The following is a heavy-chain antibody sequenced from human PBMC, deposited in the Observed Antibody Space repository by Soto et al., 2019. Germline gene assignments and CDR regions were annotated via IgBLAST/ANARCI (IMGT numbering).Heavy chain of an antibody. CDR2: IHHSGST. D-gene: IGHD1-26*01. CDR3: AKMVGATLVDY. Sequence: QVQLQESGPGLVKPSGTLSLTCTVSGASISSTSSGDWWSWVRQPPGKGLEWIGEIHHSGSTNYNPSLKSRVPMSVDKSRNQFPLRLSSVTAADTAVYYCAKMVGATLVDYWGQGTLVPVSS. CDR1: GASISSTSSGDW. J-gene: IGHJ4*02. V-gene: IGHV4-4*02.